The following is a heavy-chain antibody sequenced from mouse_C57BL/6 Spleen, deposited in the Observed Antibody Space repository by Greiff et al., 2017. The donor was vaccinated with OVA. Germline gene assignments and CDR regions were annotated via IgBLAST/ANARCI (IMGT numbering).Heavy chain of an antibody. CDR1: GYTFTSYW. CDR3: APTGDWDERDFDY. CDR2: IHPNSGST. V-gene: IGHV1-64*01. D-gene: IGHD4-1*01. J-gene: IGHJ2*01. Sequence: VQLQQPGAELVKPGASVKLSCKASGYTFTSYWMHWVKQRPGQGLEWIGMIHPNSGSTNYNEKFKSKATLTVDKSSSTAYMQLSSLTSEDSAVYYCAPTGDWDERDFDYWGQGTTLTVSS.